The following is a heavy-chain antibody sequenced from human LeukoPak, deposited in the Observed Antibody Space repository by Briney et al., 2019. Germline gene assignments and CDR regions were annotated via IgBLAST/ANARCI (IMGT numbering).Heavy chain of an antibody. V-gene: IGHV1-8*02. D-gene: IGHD3-10*01. Sequence: GASVKVSCKASGYTFTSYDINWVRQAAGQGLEWMGWMNPKSGDTGYAQKFQDRVAMTRDTSINTVYMELSSLTSEDTAVYYCARDLYGSGSSGFDPWGQGILVTVSS. CDR3: ARDLYGSGSSGFDP. CDR1: GYTFTSYD. CDR2: MNPKSGDT. J-gene: IGHJ5*02.